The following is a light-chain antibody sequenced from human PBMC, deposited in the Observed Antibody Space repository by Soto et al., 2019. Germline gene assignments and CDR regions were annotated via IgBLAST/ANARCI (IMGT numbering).Light chain of an antibody. Sequence: EIVMTQSPATLSVSPGERATLSCRASQSIGSNLAWYQQKPGQSPRLLIYGASTRATGLPARFSGSGSGTEFTLTISSLQSEDFALYYCQRYNNWPLTFGGGTKVESK. CDR3: QRYNNWPLT. CDR2: GAS. V-gene: IGKV3-15*01. CDR1: QSIGSN. J-gene: IGKJ4*01.